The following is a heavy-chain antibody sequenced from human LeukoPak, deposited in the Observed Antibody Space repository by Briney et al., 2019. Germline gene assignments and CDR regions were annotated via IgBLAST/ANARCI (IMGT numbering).Heavy chain of an antibody. Sequence: SVKVSCKASGGTFSSYTIGWVRRAPGQGLEWMGRIIPILGIANYAQKFQGRVTITADKSTSTAYMELSSLRSEDTAVYYCASTVTTYAFDIWGQGTMVTVSS. J-gene: IGHJ3*02. D-gene: IGHD4-17*01. CDR2: IIPILGIA. CDR1: GGTFSSYT. CDR3: ASTVTTYAFDI. V-gene: IGHV1-69*02.